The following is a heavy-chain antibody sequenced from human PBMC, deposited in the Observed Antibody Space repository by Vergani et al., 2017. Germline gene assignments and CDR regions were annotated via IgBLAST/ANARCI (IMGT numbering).Heavy chain of an antibody. V-gene: IGHV1-69*02. D-gene: IGHD6-13*01. CDR1: GGTFSSYT. CDR3: AGQPSNRYSSSWYNWFDP. Sequence: QVQLVQSGAEVKKPGSSVKVSCKASGGTFSSYTISWVRQAPGQGLEWMGRIIPILGIANYAQKFQGRVTITADKSTSTAYMELSSLRSEDTAVYYCAGQPSNRYSSSWYNWFDPWGQGTLVTVSS. J-gene: IGHJ5*02. CDR2: IIPILGIA.